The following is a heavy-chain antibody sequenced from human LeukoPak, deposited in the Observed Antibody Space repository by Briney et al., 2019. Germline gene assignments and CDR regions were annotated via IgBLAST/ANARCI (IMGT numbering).Heavy chain of an antibody. CDR3: AKGKAGGLVDLFDP. D-gene: IGHD3/OR15-3a*01. CDR1: GFTFNDYA. Sequence: GGSLRLSCATSGFTFNDYAMNWVRQAPGKGLEWVAGISGSGADTYYADSVKGRFTISRDNSKNTLYLQTDTLRVEDTAVYYCAKGKAGGLVDLFDPWGQGTLVTVSS. V-gene: IGHV3-23*01. CDR2: ISGSGADT. J-gene: IGHJ5*02.